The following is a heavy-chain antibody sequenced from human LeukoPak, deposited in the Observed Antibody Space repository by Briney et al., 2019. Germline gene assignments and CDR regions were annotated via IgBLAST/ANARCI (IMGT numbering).Heavy chain of an antibody. CDR2: IYYSGST. CDR1: GGSISSYY. V-gene: IGHV4-59*01. Sequence: PSETLSLTCTVSGGSISSYYWSWIRQPPGKVLEWIGYIYYSGSTNYNPSLKSRVTISVDTSKNQFSLKLSSVTAADTAVYYCARLSSSWPNYYYYYMDVWGKGTTVTVSS. D-gene: IGHD6-13*01. J-gene: IGHJ6*03. CDR3: ARLSSSWPNYYYYYMDV.